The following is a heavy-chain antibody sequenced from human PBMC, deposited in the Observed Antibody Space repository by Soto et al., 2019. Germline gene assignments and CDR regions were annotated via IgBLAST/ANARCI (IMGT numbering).Heavy chain of an antibody. V-gene: IGHV4-31*03. D-gene: IGHD5-18*01. CDR3: ARDRGREYSKNQKDWYFDL. Sequence: QVQLQESGPGLVKPSQTLSLTCTVSGGSISSGGYYWSWIRQHPGKGLEWIGYIYYSGSTYYNPSLKGRVTISVDPSKNQFSLKLSSVPAADTAVYYCARDRGREYSKNQKDWYFDLWGRGTLVTVSS. J-gene: IGHJ2*01. CDR1: GGSISSGGYY. CDR2: IYYSGST.